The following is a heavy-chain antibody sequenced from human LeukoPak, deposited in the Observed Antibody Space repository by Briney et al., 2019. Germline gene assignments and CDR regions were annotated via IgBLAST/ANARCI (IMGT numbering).Heavy chain of an antibody. CDR1: GFTFSSSW. V-gene: IGHV3-74*01. CDR2: TNSDGSSI. J-gene: IGHJ4*02. D-gene: IGHD4-23*01. Sequence: GGSLRLSWAASGFTFSSSWMHWVRQAPGKGLVGVSRTNSDGSSISYADSVKGRFTISRDNAKNTLYLQMNNLRAEDTAVYYCVRGLGGTSDYWGQGTLVTVSS. CDR3: VRGLGGTSDY.